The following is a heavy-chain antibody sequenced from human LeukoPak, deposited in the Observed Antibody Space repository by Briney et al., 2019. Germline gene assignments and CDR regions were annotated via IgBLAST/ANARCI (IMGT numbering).Heavy chain of an antibody. CDR2: ISSSSIYI. D-gene: IGHD3-22*01. CDR3: ARDLVYYDSSGADY. V-gene: IGHV3-21*01. J-gene: IGHJ4*02. CDR1: GFTFTNYW. Sequence: GGSLRLSCAASGFTFTNYWMSWVRQAPGKGLEWVSSISSSSIYIYYADSVKGRFTISRDNAKKSLYLQMNSLRAEDTAVYYCARDLVYYDSSGADYWGQGTLVTVSS.